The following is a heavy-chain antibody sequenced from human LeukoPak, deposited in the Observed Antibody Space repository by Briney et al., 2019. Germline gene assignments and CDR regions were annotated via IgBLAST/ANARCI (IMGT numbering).Heavy chain of an antibody. CDR3: ARVPGNLETEDTAMSTPFQDY. CDR2: INHSGST. D-gene: IGHD5-18*01. V-gene: IGHV4-34*01. J-gene: IGHJ4*02. Sequence: SETLSLLCTLWSRLYRRYHWRGPRQPPGKGLEWIGEINHSGSTNYNPSLKSRVTISVDTSKNQFSLKLSSVTAADMAVYYCARVPGNLETEDTAMSTPFQDYWGQGTLVTVSS. CDR1: SRLYRRYH.